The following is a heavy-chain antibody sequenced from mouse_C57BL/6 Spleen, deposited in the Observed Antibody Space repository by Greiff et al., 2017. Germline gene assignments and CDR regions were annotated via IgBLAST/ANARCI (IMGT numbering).Heavy chain of an antibody. J-gene: IGHJ2*01. CDR3: ARRDDGEYGGWFAY. V-gene: IGHV1-9*01. D-gene: IGHD2-13*01. CDR2: ILPGSGST. Sequence: QVQLQQSGAELMKPGASVKLSCKATGYTFTGYWIEWVKQRPGHGLEWIGEILPGSGSTNYNEKFKGKATFTADTSSNTAYIQHSSLTKEDSVIYYCARRDDGEYGGWFAYWGQGTTLTVSS. CDR1: GYTFTGYW.